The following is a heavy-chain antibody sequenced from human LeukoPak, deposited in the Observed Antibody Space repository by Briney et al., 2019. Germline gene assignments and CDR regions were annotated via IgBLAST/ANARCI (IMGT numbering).Heavy chain of an antibody. CDR2: IYYSGST. D-gene: IGHD3-3*01. Sequence: PSETLSLTCTVSGGSISSSSYYWGWIRQPPGKGLEWIGSIYYSGSTYYNPSLKSRVTISVDTPKNQFSLKLSSVTAADTAVYYCARDRSDYDFWSGTRRINWFDPWGQGTLVTVSS. CDR1: GGSISSSSYY. V-gene: IGHV4-39*07. J-gene: IGHJ5*02. CDR3: ARDRSDYDFWSGTRRINWFDP.